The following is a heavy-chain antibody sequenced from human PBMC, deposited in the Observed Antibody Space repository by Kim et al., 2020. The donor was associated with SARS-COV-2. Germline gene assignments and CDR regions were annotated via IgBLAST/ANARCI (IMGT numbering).Heavy chain of an antibody. Sequence: GGSLRLSCAASGFTFSSYAMHWVRQAPGKGLEWVAVISYDGSNKYYADSVKGRFTISRDNSKNTLYLQMNRLRAEDTAVYYCARDGMNYYGSGSYMAGYWGQGTLVTVSS. V-gene: IGHV3-30*04. D-gene: IGHD3-10*01. CDR1: GFTFSSYA. CDR2: ISYDGSNK. J-gene: IGHJ4*02. CDR3: ARDGMNYYGSGSYMAGY.